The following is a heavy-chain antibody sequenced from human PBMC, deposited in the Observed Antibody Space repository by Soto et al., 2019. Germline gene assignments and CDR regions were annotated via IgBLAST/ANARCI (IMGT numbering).Heavy chain of an antibody. V-gene: IGHV3-30-3*01. Sequence: GGFLRLSCVASGFTISSHIMHWVRQAPDKGLEWMSVTFYDGDKEHYADSVKGRFTISRDNSKNTVFLQMNSLRAEDTAVYHCARESGRSGGYDYWGPGTLVTVSS. CDR1: GFTISSHI. D-gene: IGHD2-15*01. CDR3: ARESGRSGGYDY. J-gene: IGHJ4*02. CDR2: TFYDGDKE.